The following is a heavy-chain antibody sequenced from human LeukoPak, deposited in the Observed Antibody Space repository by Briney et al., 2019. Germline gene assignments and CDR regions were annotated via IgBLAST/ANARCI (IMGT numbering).Heavy chain of an antibody. D-gene: IGHD6-13*01. CDR1: GGSISSSSYY. V-gene: IGHV4-39*07. J-gene: IGHJ2*01. CDR2: IYYSGST. CDR3: ARLPYSSSWYEYWYFGL. Sequence: PSETLSLTCTVSGGSISSSSYYWGWIRQPPGKGLEWIGSIYYSGSTYYNPSLKGRVTISVDTSKKQFSLKLSSVTAADTAVYYCARLPYSSSWYEYWYFGLWGRGTLVTVSS.